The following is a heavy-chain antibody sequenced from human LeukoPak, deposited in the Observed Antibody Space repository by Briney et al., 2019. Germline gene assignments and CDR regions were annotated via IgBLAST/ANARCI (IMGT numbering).Heavy chain of an antibody. V-gene: IGHV3-23*01. CDR2: ISGSVGSA. Sequence: GGSLRLSCAASGFTFGTYTMSWVRQAPGKGLEWVSGISGSVGSAYYADSVKGRFTISRDNSKNTLYLQMNSLRAEDTAVYYCAREVASSWYLGWFDPWGQGTLVTVSS. J-gene: IGHJ5*02. CDR1: GFTFGTYT. D-gene: IGHD6-13*01. CDR3: AREVASSWYLGWFDP.